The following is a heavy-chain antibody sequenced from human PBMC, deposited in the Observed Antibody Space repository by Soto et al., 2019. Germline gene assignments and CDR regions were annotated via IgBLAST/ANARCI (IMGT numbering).Heavy chain of an antibody. CDR2: ITGNGGTT. V-gene: IGHV3-64*01. CDR3: ATADFRCYCYDH. J-gene: IGHJ1*01. Sequence: EVQLVESGGGLVQPGGSLRLSCAASGFTFSNYAMHWDRQAPGKGLEYVSAITGNGGTTYYANSVKGRFTISRDNSMNTLYLQMGSLRAEDMAVYYCATADFRCYCYDHWGQGTLVTVSS. D-gene: IGHD2-15*01. CDR1: GFTFSNYA.